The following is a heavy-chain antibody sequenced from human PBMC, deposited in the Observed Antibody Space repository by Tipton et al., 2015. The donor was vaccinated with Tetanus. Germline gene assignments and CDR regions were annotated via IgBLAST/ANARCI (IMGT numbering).Heavy chain of an antibody. J-gene: IGHJ4*02. CDR1: GFTFTRYA. CDR2: ITFDGSTK. CDR3: AREDGGPTLDYFDS. V-gene: IGHV3-30-3*01. Sequence: SGFTFTRYAMHWVRQTPVKGLEWVAVITFDGSTKYYGDSVKGRFTLSRDNSQNTLFLQMNSLKVEDTAVYYCAREDGGPTLDYFDSWGQGVLVIVSS. D-gene: IGHD3-16*01.